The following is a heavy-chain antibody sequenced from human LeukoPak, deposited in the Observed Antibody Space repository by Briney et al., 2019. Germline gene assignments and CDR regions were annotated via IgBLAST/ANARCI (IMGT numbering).Heavy chain of an antibody. V-gene: IGHV3-66*01. CDR2: IYSGGFT. D-gene: IGHD5-12*01. Sequence: GGSLRLSCAASGFTVGSNYMSWVRQAPGKGLEWVSVIYSGGFTYYADSVKGRFTISRDSSKDTLYLQMNSLRAEDTAVYYCATPSGYDRGDAFDIWGQGTMVTVSS. CDR3: ATPSGYDRGDAFDI. CDR1: GFTVGSNY. J-gene: IGHJ3*02.